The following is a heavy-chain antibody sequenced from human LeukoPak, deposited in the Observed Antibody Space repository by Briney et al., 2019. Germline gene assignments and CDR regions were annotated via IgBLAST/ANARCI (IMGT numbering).Heavy chain of an antibody. V-gene: IGHV1-69*01. J-gene: IGHJ3*02. CDR2: IIPIFGTA. CDR3: ARDGSGRNAFDI. CDR1: GGTFSSYA. Sequence: GASVKVSCKASGGTFSSYAISWVRQPPGQGLEWMGGIIPIFGTANYAQKFQGRVTITADESTSTAYMELSSLRSEDTAVYYCARDGSGRNAFDIWGQGTMVTVSS. D-gene: IGHD3-10*01.